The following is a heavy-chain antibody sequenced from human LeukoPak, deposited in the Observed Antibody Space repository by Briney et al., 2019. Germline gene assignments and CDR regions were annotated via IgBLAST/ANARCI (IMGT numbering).Heavy chain of an antibody. CDR3: ARDRSSSFF. CDR1: GYAFTNYG. Sequence: GASVKVSCKASGYAFTNYGISWVRQAPGQGLEWMGWIRTDNGNTDYAQKFQGRVTMTTDTSTSTAHMELRSLRSDDTAVYYCARDRSSSFFWGQGTLVTVSS. J-gene: IGHJ4*02. CDR2: IRTDNGNT. V-gene: IGHV1-18*01. D-gene: IGHD6-6*01.